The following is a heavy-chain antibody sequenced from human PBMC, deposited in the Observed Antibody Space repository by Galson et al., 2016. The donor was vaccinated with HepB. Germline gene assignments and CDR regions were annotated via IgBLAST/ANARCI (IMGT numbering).Heavy chain of an antibody. D-gene: IGHD3-16*01. Sequence: SLRLSCAASGFTFSTYTMTWVRQAPGKGLEWISAIRGSGRSTFYADSVQGRFTLSRDNSKNTLSLQMSSLRAEDTAVYYCAKDASTSWGFLYYVDSWGQGTLVTVSP. CDR2: IRGSGRST. V-gene: IGHV3-23*01. J-gene: IGHJ4*02. CDR3: AKDASTSWGFLYYVDS. CDR1: GFTFSTYT.